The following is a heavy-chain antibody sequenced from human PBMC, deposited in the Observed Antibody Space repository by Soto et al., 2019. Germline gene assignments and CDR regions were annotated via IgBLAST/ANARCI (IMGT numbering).Heavy chain of an antibody. D-gene: IGHD3-3*01. Sequence: QVLLVQSGAEVKKPGASVKVSCKASGYTFNSYGVSWVRQAPGQGLEWMGWISAYNGNTKYSQNLQGRVTMTIDTTTSSAYLEVRSLTSDDTAIYYCARYFWSSQLPFYFDQWGQGTLVTVSS. CDR1: GYTFNSYG. CDR3: ARYFWSSQLPFYFDQ. CDR2: ISAYNGNT. J-gene: IGHJ4*02. V-gene: IGHV1-18*01.